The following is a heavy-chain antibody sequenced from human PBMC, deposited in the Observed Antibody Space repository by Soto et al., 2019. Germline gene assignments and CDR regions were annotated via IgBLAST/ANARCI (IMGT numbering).Heavy chain of an antibody. D-gene: IGHD3-3*01. V-gene: IGHV4-30-4*01. CDR2: IYYSGST. CDR3: ARVRYYDFWSGLSSEYYFDY. Sequence: NPSETLSLTCTVSGGSISSGDYYWSWIRQPPGKGLEWIGYIYYSGSTYYNPSLKSRVTISVDTSKNQFSLKLSSVTAADTAVYYCARVRYYDFWSGLSSEYYFDYWGQGTLVTVSS. J-gene: IGHJ4*02. CDR1: GGSISSGDYY.